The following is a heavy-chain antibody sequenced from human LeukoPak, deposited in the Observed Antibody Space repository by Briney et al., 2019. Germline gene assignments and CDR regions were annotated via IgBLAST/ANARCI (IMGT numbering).Heavy chain of an antibody. D-gene: IGHD6-13*01. V-gene: IGHV4-61*05. J-gene: IGHJ4*02. CDR1: GCSISSSSYY. Sequence: SETLSLTCTVSGCSISSSSYYWGWIRPPPGKGLEWIGYIHYSGSTNYNLSLQIRVSISESMSKNHFPLKLRSVTAADTADYYFATARGSWPYYFDYWGQGTLVTVSA. CDR3: ATARGSWPYYFDY. CDR2: IHYSGST.